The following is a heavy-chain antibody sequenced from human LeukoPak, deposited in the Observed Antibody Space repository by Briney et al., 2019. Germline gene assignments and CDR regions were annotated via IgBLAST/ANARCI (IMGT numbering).Heavy chain of an antibody. CDR1: GFTVSSNY. CDR3: ARESGYSGYFQVDY. V-gene: IGHV3-66*01. Sequence: PGGSLRLSCAASGFTVSSNYMSWVRQAPGKGLEWVSVIYSGGSTYYADSVKGRFTISRDNSKNTLYLQMNSLRAEDMAVYYCARESGYSGYFQVDYWGQGTLVTVSS. CDR2: IYSGGST. D-gene: IGHD5-12*01. J-gene: IGHJ4*02.